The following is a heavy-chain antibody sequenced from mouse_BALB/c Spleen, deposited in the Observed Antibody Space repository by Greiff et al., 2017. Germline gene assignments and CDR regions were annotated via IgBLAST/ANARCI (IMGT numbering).Heavy chain of an antibody. V-gene: IGHV1-63*02. J-gene: IGHJ3*01. Sequence: VQLQQSGAELVRPGTSVKISCKASGYTFTNYWLGWVKQRPGHGLEWIGDIYPGGGSTNYNEKFKGKATLTADTSSSTAYMQLRSLTSEDSAVYFCARDGLLDYGSRGWFAYWGQGTLVTVSA. CDR2: IYPGGGST. D-gene: IGHD1-1*01. CDR3: ARDGLLDYGSRGWFAY. CDR1: GYTFTNYW.